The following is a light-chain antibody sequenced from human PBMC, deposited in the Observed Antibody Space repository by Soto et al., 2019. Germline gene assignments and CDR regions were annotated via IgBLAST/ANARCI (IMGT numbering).Light chain of an antibody. CDR3: QQYNGHPFT. J-gene: IGKJ3*01. V-gene: IGKV1-5*03. CDR2: KTS. Sequence: DIKMTQSPSTLSAALGDRVTITCRASQSIGYWLAWYQHKPGKAPKLLIYKTSSLEGGVPSRFSGSGSGTDFTLTISSLQPDDFATYYCQQYNGHPFTFGPGTKVAIK. CDR1: QSIGYW.